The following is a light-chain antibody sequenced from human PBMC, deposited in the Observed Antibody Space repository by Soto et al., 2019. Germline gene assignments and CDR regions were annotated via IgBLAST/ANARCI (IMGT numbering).Light chain of an antibody. J-gene: IGLJ1*01. CDR1: SSDVGSYNL. V-gene: IGLV2-23*02. CDR3: CSYAGSGTYV. Sequence: QSALTQPASVSGSPRQSITISCTRTSSDVGSYNLVSWYQQHPGKAPKLMIYEVSKRPSGVSNRFSGSKSGNTASLTISGLQAEDEADYYCCSYAGSGTYVFGTGTKVTVL. CDR2: EVS.